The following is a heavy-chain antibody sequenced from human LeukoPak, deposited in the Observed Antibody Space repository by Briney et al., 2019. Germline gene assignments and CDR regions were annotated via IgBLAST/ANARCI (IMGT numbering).Heavy chain of an antibody. CDR1: GGSISSSSYY. J-gene: IGHJ2*01. Sequence: PSETLSLTCTVSGGSISSSSYYWGWIRQPPGKGLEWIGSIYYTRSTYYNPSLKSRVTISVDTSKNQFSLKLTSVTAADTAVFYCARGVTMIVVVIHDWYFDLWGRGTLVTVSS. V-gene: IGHV4-39*01. CDR2: IYYTRST. CDR3: ARGVTMIVVVIHDWYFDL. D-gene: IGHD3-22*01.